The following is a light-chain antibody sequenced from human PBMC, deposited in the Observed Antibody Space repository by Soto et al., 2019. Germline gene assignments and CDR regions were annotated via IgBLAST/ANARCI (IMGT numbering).Light chain of an antibody. CDR1: QSVSSY. Sequence: EIVLTQSPATLSLSPGERATLSCRASQSVSSYLAWYQQKPGQAPRLLIYDASNRATDIPARFSGSGSGTDFTLTISSLEPEDLAVYYCQQRSNWPITFGQGTRLEIK. V-gene: IGKV3-11*01. J-gene: IGKJ5*01. CDR2: DAS. CDR3: QQRSNWPIT.